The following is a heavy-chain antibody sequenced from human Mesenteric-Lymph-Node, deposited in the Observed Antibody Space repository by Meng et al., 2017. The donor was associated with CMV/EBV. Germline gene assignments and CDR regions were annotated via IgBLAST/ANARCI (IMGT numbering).Heavy chain of an antibody. CDR1: GGFISSYY. D-gene: IGHD3-3*01. Sequence: SETLSLTCAVSGGFISSYYWSWIRQPPGKGLEWIGYIYYSGSTNYNPSLKSRVTISVDTSKNQFSLKLSSLTAADTAVYYCARENNFGVPIPLFDYWGQGELVTVSS. V-gene: IGHV4-59*01. CDR3: ARENNFGVPIPLFDY. CDR2: IYYSGST. J-gene: IGHJ4*02.